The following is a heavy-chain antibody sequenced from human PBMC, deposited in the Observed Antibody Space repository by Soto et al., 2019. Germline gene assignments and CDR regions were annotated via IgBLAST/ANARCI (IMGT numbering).Heavy chain of an antibody. V-gene: IGHV1-46*01. D-gene: IGHD2-21*02. J-gene: IGHJ4*02. CDR2: INPSGGST. CDR1: GYTFSSYY. CDR3: ARVLAYCGGDCFYFDY. Sequence: ASVKVSCKASGYTFSSYYMHWVRQAPGQGLEWMGIINPSGGSTSYAQKFQGRVTMTRDTSTSTVYMELSSLRSEDTAVYYCARVLAYCGGDCFYFDYWGPGTLVTVSS.